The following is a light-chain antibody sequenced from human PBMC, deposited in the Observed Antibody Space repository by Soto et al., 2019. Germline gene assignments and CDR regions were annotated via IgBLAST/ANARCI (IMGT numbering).Light chain of an antibody. CDR1: QSVSNH. V-gene: IGKV3-15*01. CDR3: QEYNTWPWT. J-gene: IGKJ1*01. Sequence: EIVLTQSPGTLSLSPGERATLSCRASQSVSNHLAWYQQKPGQAPRVLIFGASTRATGIPARFSGSGSGTEFSLTINSLQSEDFAVYYCQEYNTWPWTFGQGTKVDVK. CDR2: GAS.